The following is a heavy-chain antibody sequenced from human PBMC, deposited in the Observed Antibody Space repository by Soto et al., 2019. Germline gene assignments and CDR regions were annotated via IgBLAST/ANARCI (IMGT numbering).Heavy chain of an antibody. V-gene: IGHV3-11*06. D-gene: IGHD6-13*01. J-gene: IGHJ5*01. CDR2: IVTSSAYT. CDR3: GRLRASSWYMGGYVDS. CDR1: GFTFTDYY. Sequence: GGALRLSCEASGFTFTDYYMTWIRQAPGKGLEYVSYIVTSSAYTNSADSVKGRFTISRDNAKNSLYLQMNNLRAEDTAIYYCGRLRASSWYMGGYVDSWGLGTLVTVSS.